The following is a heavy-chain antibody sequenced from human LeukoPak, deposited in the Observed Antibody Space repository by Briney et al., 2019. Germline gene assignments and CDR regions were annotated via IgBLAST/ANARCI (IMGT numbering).Heavy chain of an antibody. D-gene: IGHD3-10*01. CDR3: ASSMVRGVTRSYYYYYMDV. CDR1: GGTFSSYA. V-gene: IGHV1-69*13. Sequence: ASVKVSCKASGGTFSSYAISWVRQAPGQGLEWMGGIIPFFATANYAQNFQGRVTITADESTSTAYMELSSLRSEDTAVYYCASSMVRGVTRSYYYYYMDVWGKGTTVTISS. CDR2: IIPFFATA. J-gene: IGHJ6*03.